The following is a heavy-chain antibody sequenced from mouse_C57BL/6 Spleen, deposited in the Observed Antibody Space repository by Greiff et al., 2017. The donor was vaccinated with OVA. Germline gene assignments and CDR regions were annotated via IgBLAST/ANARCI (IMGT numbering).Heavy chain of an antibody. CDR1: GYTFTSYW. CDR3: ARGRDYYGSSYFDY. CDR2: IDPSDSET. J-gene: IGHJ2*01. D-gene: IGHD1-1*01. Sequence: QVQLQQSGAELVRPGSSVKLSCKASGYTFTSYWMHWVKQRPIQGLEWIGNIDPSDSETHYNQKFKDKATLTVDKSSSTAYMQLSSLTSEDSAVYYGARGRDYYGSSYFDYWGQGTTLTVSS. V-gene: IGHV1-52*01.